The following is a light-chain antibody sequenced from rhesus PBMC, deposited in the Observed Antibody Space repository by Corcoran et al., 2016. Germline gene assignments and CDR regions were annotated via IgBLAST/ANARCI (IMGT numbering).Light chain of an antibody. V-gene: IGKV2-104*02. CDR1: QSLLDSEQGNTY. J-gene: IGKJ1*01. Sequence: DIVMTQTPLSLPVTPGEPASISCRSSQSLLDSEQGNTYLDWYLQKPGNSPQLFIYEISNRASGVPDKLRGSGSDSVFTLKISRVEAEYFGVYYSMRALAFPWTFGQGTKVEIK. CDR2: EIS. CDR3: MRALAFPWT.